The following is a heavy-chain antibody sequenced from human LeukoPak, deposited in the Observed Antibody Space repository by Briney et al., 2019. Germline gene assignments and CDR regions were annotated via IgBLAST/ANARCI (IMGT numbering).Heavy chain of an antibody. CDR2: MNPNSGNT. CDR3: ARYSSSFSGYYYYYMDV. J-gene: IGHJ6*03. V-gene: IGHV1-8*01. Sequence: ASVKVSCKASGYTFTSYDINWVRQATGQGLEWMGWMNPNSGNTGYAQKFQGRVTMTRNTSMSTAYMELSSLRSEDTAVYYCARYSSSFSGYYYYYMDVWGKGTTVTVSS. CDR1: GYTFTSYD. D-gene: IGHD6-13*01.